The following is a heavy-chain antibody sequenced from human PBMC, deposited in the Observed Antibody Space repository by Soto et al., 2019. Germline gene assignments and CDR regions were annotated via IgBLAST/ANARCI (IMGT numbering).Heavy chain of an antibody. CDR1: GGSISSSNW. J-gene: IGHJ4*02. V-gene: IGHV4-4*02. CDR3: AAAGYDILTGTTGYFDY. CDR2: LYHSGST. D-gene: IGHD3-9*01. Sequence: VQLQESGPGLVKPSGTLSLTCAVSGGSISSSNWWSWVRQPPGKGLEWIGELYHSGSTNYNPSPKTRVTIGVDKSKNHFCLKLSSVTAADTAVYYCAAAGYDILTGTTGYFDYWGQRTLVTVSS.